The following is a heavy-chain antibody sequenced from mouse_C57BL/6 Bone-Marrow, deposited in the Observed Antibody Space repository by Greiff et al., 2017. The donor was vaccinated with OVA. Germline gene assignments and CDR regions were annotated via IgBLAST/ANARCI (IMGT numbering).Heavy chain of an antibody. CDR3: TREGVYGYDERVWFAY. V-gene: IGHV5-9-1*02. Sequence: EVKLMESGEGLVKPGGSLKLSCAASGFTFSSYAMSWVRQTPEKRLEWVAYISSGGDYIYYADTVKGRFTISRDNARNTLYLQMSSLKSEDTAMYYCTREGVYGYDERVWFAYWGQGTLVTVSA. CDR1: GFTFSSYA. CDR2: ISSGGDYI. D-gene: IGHD2-2*01. J-gene: IGHJ3*01.